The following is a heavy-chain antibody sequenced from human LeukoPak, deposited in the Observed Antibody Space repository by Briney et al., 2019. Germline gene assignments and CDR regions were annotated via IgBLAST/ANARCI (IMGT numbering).Heavy chain of an antibody. CDR1: GFTFGDHG. J-gene: IGHJ4*02. V-gene: IGHV3-7*01. CDR2: IKKGGSET. CDR3: ARVLGAYSNIYGPDFDY. D-gene: IGHD3-16*01. Sequence: GGSLRLSCTTSGFTFGDHGVSWVRQAPGKGLEWVANIKKGGSETYYGDSVKGRFSISRDNAKNSLYLQMNSLRAEDTAVYYCARVLGAYSNIYGPDFDYWGQGTLVTVSS.